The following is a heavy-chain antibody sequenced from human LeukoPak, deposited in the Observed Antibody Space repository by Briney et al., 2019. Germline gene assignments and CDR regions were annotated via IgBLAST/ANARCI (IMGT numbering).Heavy chain of an antibody. J-gene: IGHJ4*02. V-gene: IGHV4-59*01. Sequence: SETLSLTCTVSGGSISSYFCSWIRQPPGKGLEWIGYIYYSGSTNYNPSLKSRVTISVDTSKNQFSLKLSSVTAADTAVYYCARDRGYSGYDFAFDYWGQGTLVTVSS. CDR3: ARDRGYSGYDFAFDY. CDR2: IYYSGST. D-gene: IGHD5-12*01. CDR1: GGSISSYF.